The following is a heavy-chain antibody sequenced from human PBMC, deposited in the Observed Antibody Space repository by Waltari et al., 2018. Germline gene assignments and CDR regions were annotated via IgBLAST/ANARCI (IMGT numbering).Heavy chain of an antibody. Sequence: QVQLVQSGAEVKKPGASVKVSCKASGYTFSSHDINWVRQATGQELEWMGWMNPNSGNTGYALKFQGRVTMARNTSISTAYMELSSLRSEDTAVYYCARKRSNTSGDVFFDYWGQGTLVTVSS. V-gene: IGHV1-8*01. D-gene: IGHD2-8*01. J-gene: IGHJ4*02. CDR1: GYTFSSHD. CDR3: ARKRSNTSGDVFFDY. CDR2: MNPNSGNT.